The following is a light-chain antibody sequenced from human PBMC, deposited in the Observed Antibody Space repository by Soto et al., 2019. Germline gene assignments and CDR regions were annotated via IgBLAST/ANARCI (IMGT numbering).Light chain of an antibody. J-gene: IGKJ1*01. Sequence: DIVMTQSPDSLAVSLGEKATINCKSSQRVLYSSNNKNYLAWYQQKPGQPPKLLIYWASTRESGVPDRVRGSGSGTEFTLTISSLQAEDVAVDYCQQYYSTPQTFGQGTKVDIK. CDR1: QRVLYSSNNKNY. CDR2: WAS. CDR3: QQYYSTPQT. V-gene: IGKV4-1*01.